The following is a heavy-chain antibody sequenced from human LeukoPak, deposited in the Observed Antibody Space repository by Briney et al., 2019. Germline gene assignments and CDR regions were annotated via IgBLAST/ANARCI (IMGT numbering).Heavy chain of an antibody. CDR1: GGSISSSSYY. D-gene: IGHD3-10*01. V-gene: IGHV4-39*01. CDR2: IYYSGST. J-gene: IGHJ4*02. Sequence: SETLSLTCTVSGGSISSSSYYWGWIRQPPGKGLEWIGSIYYSGSTYYNPSLKSRVTISVDTSKNQFSLRLSSVTAADTAVYYCARGPGALLHWGQGILVTVSS. CDR3: ARGPGALLH.